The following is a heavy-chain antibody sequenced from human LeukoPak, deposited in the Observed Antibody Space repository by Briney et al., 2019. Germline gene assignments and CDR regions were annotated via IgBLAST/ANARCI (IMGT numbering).Heavy chain of an antibody. J-gene: IGHJ4*02. V-gene: IGHV3-21*01. Sequence: GGSLRLSCAASGFTFSSYSMNWVRQAPGKGLEWVSSISSSSSYIYSADSVKGRFTISRDNAKNSLYLQMNSLRAEDTAVYYCARDGASAGHFDYWGQGTLVTVSS. CDR2: ISSSSSYI. D-gene: IGHD1-26*01. CDR3: ARDGASAGHFDY. CDR1: GFTFSSYS.